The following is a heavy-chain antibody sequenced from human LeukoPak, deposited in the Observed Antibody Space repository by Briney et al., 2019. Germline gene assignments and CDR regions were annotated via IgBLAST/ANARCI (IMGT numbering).Heavy chain of an antibody. CDR2: IYYTGGT. V-gene: IGHV4-39*07. CDR3: ASYPTVTHRFDY. D-gene: IGHD4-17*01. Sequence: SEALSLTCSVSGGSIATSSYYWGWIRQPPEKGLEWIGSIYYTGGTYYNPSLKSRVTISVDTSKSQFSLKLSSVTAADTAVYYCASYPTVTHRFDYWGQGTLVTVSS. CDR1: GGSIATSSYY. J-gene: IGHJ4*02.